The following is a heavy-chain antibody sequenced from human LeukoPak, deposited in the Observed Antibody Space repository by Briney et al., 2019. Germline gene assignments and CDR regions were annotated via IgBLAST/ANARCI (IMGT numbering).Heavy chain of an antibody. CDR1: GYTFTNCN. V-gene: IGHV1-8*03. CDR3: ARAPPCSGGSCYGWFDP. J-gene: IGHJ5*02. D-gene: IGHD2-15*01. Sequence: ASVKVSCTASGYTFTNCNSNWYRQSTGQRLGWMRWMNPNSGNTAYAQKFQRRVTITRNTSIRTTYMELSSLRSEDAAVYYCARAPPCSGGSCYGWFDPWGKGTLVTVSS. CDR2: MNPNSGNT.